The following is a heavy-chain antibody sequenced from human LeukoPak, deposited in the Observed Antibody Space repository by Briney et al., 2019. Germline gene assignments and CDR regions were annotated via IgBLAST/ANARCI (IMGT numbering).Heavy chain of an antibody. J-gene: IGHJ4*02. CDR3: TTSGITIFGVVIIGDFDY. Sequence: GGSLRLSCAASGFTFSNAWKSWVRQAPGKELEWVGRIKSKTDGGTTDYAAPVKGRFTISRDDSKNTLYLQMNSLKTEDTAVYYCTTSGITIFGVVIIGDFDYWGQGTLVTVSS. V-gene: IGHV3-15*01. CDR2: IKSKTDGGTT. CDR1: GFTFSNAW. D-gene: IGHD3-3*01.